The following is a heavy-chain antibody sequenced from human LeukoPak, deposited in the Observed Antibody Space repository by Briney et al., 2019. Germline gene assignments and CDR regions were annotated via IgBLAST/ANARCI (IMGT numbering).Heavy chain of an antibody. D-gene: IGHD4-11*01. V-gene: IGHV4-38-2*02. CDR2: IYHSGST. CDR1: GYSISSGYY. CDR3: ARAKYSNCFDY. Sequence: RSSETLPLTCTVSGYSISSGYYWGWIRQPPGQGLEWIGSIYHSGSTYYNPSLKSRVTISVDTSKNQFSLKLSSVTAADTAVYYCARAKYSNCFDYWGQGTLVTVSS. J-gene: IGHJ4*02.